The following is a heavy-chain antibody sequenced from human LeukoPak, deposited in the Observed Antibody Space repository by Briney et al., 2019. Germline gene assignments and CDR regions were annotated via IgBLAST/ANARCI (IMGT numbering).Heavy chain of an antibody. V-gene: IGHV3-30*04. CDR2: ISYDGSNK. Sequence: PGGSLRLSCAASGFTFSSYAMHWVRQAPGKGLEWVAVISYDGSNKYYADPVKGRFTISRDNSKNTLYLQMNSLRAEDTAVYYCARGPFIVGATRGFAFDIWGQGTMVTVSS. J-gene: IGHJ3*02. CDR1: GFTFSSYA. D-gene: IGHD1-26*01. CDR3: ARGPFIVGATRGFAFDI.